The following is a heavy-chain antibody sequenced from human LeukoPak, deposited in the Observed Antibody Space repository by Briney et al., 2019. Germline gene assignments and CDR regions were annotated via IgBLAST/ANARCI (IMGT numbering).Heavy chain of an antibody. CDR2: IYYSGST. J-gene: IGHJ4*02. Sequence: PSETLSLTCTVSGGSISSYYWSWIRQPPGKGLEWIGYIYYSGSTNYNPSLKSRVTISVDTSKNQFSLKLSSVTAADTAVYYCAKDREVSRVVVPAAICWGQGTLVTVSS. D-gene: IGHD2-2*02. CDR3: AKDREVSRVVVPAAIC. CDR1: GGSISSYY. V-gene: IGHV4-59*12.